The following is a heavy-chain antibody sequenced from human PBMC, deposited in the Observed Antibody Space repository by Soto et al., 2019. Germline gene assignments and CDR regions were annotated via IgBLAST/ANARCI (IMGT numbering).Heavy chain of an antibody. J-gene: IGHJ6*03. Sequence: ASVKVSCKASGYTFTSYDINWVRQATGQGLEWMGWMNPNSGNTGYAQKFQGRVTMTRNTSISTAYMELSSLRSEDTAVYYCARANREVVRGVKNYYYYYMDVWGKGTTVTVSS. CDR3: ARANREVVRGVKNYYYYYMDV. D-gene: IGHD3-10*01. CDR1: GYTFTSYD. CDR2: MNPNSGNT. V-gene: IGHV1-8*01.